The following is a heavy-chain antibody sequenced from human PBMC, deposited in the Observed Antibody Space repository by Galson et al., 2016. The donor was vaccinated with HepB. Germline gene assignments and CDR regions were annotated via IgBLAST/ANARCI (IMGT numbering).Heavy chain of an antibody. CDR2: INAGNGNT. D-gene: IGHD3-16*02. CDR3: ARAPIMITFGGVIVRVAAGDX. CDR1: GXTFTSYA. J-gene: IGHJ4*02. Sequence: VKVSCKASGXTFTSYAMHWVRQAPGQRLEWMGWINAGNGNTKYSQKFQGRVTITRDTSASTAYMELSSLRSENTAVYYRARAPIMITFGGVIVRVAAGDXWGQGTLVTVSS. V-gene: IGHV1-3*01.